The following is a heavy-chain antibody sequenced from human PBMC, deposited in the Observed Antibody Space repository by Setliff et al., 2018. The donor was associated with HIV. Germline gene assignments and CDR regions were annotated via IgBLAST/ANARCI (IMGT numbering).Heavy chain of an antibody. Sequence: EGSLRLSCVVSGFTFSIYWMSWVRQAPGKGLEWVANIKQDGSDKYYVDSVKGRFTISRDNAKNSLYLQMNSLRAEDTAVYYCARVVAVPAAWGYYFDYWGQGTLVTVSS. CDR3: ARVVAVPAAWGYYFDY. CDR1: GFTFSIYW. CDR2: IKQDGSDK. V-gene: IGHV3-7*01. J-gene: IGHJ4*02. D-gene: IGHD2-2*01.